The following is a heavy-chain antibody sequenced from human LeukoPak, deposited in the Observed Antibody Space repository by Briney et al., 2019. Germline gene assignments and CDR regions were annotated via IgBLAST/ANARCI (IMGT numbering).Heavy chain of an antibody. CDR3: ARARAIFGVVIIPPYMDV. CDR1: GGSISSYY. CDR2: IYYSGST. D-gene: IGHD3-3*01. J-gene: IGHJ6*03. Sequence: SSETLSLTCTVSGGSISSYYWSWIRQPPGKGLEWIGYIYYSGSTNYNPSLKSRVTISVDTSKNQFSLKLSSVTAADTAVYYCARARAIFGVVIIPPYMDVWGKGTTVTVSS. V-gene: IGHV4-59*01.